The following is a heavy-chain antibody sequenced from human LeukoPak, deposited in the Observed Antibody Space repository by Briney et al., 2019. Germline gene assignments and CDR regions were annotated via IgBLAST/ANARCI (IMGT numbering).Heavy chain of an antibody. CDR2: MYTSGST. V-gene: IGHV4-4*07. D-gene: IGHD2-21*01. CDR3: ARDNGGDYWYSDI. CDR1: GASISTYY. Sequence: SETLSLTCTVSGASISTYYWSWIRQPAGKGLEWIGRMYTSGSTNYNPSLKSRVTMSVDTSKNQLSLKLNSVTAADTAVYFCARDNGGDYWYSDIWGRGTLVTVSS. J-gene: IGHJ2*01.